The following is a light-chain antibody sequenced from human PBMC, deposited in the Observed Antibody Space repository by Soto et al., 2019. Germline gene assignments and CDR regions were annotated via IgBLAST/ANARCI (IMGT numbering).Light chain of an antibody. CDR1: QSISRW. Sequence: IKMNQSPSTLSASVGDRVTITCRASQSISRWVAWYQQKPGKAPKVLIYDVSSLESGVPSRFSGSGSGTEFTLTISSLQPDDLATYYCQQYNSLWTFGQGTKVDI. CDR3: QQYNSLWT. CDR2: DVS. V-gene: IGKV1-5*01. J-gene: IGKJ1*01.